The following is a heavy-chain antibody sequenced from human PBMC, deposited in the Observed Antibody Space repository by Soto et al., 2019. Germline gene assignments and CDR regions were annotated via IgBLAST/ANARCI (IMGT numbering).Heavy chain of an antibody. Sequence: QVQLVESGGGVVQPGRSLRLSCAASGFTFSSYGMHWVRQAPGKGLEWVAVIWYDGSNKYYADSVKGRFTISRDNSKNTLYLQMTSLRAEDTAVYYCARATHAPFFDYWGQGTLVTVSS. CDR3: ARATHAPFFDY. CDR2: IWYDGSNK. J-gene: IGHJ4*02. CDR1: GFTFSSYG. V-gene: IGHV3-33*01.